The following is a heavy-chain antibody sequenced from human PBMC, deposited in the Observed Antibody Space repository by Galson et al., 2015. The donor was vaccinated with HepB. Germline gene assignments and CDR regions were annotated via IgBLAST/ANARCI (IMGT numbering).Heavy chain of an antibody. CDR3: ARGRGSYFYLMDV. Sequence: PLRLSCAASGFTVHIYVMNWVRQAPGKGPEWVSCITGNSDSIDYAESVRGRFTISRDNARNSLLLQMNNLRVDDTAVYYCARGRGSYFYLMDVWGRGTTVTVSS. D-gene: IGHD3-10*01. CDR2: ITGNSDSI. CDR1: GFTVHIYV. J-gene: IGHJ6*02. V-gene: IGHV3-48*01.